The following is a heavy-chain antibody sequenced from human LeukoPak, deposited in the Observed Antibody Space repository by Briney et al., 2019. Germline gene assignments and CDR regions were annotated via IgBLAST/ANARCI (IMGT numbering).Heavy chain of an antibody. CDR3: ANLPPIVVVPAATMDV. D-gene: IGHD2-2*01. V-gene: IGHV3-48*01. CDR1: GLTFSSFA. CDR2: ISSSSSTI. J-gene: IGHJ6*02. Sequence: PGGSLRLSCAASGLTFSSFAMSWVRQAPGKGLERVSYISSSSSTIYYADSVKGRFTISRDNAKNSLYLQMNSLRAEDTAVYYCANLPPIVVVPAATMDVWGQGTTVTVSS.